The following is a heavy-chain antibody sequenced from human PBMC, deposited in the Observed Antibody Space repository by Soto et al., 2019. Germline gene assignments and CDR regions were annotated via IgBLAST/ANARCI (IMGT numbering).Heavy chain of an antibody. CDR2: IFHRGST. CDR1: GGSISSSNW. V-gene: IGHV4-4*02. D-gene: IGHD4-17*01. J-gene: IGHJ4*02. CDR3: ARTNGDSLCFDF. Sequence: SETLSLTCAVSGGSISSSNWGSWVRQPPGKGLEWIGEIFHRGSTTYNPSLKSRVTISVDKSKNQFSLKLNSVTAADTALYYCARTNGDSLCFDFWSQGTLVTVSS.